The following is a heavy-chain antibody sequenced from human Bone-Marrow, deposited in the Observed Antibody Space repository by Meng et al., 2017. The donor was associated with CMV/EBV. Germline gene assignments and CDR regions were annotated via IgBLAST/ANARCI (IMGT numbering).Heavy chain of an antibody. CDR1: GFTFSSYE. V-gene: IGHV3-30*02. J-gene: IGHJ6*02. CDR2: TAYDGSNK. Sequence: GESLKISCAASGFTFSSYEMNWVRQAPGKGLEWVAFTAYDGSNKYYADSVKGRFTISRDNSRKTLYLQMDSLRPEDTAVYYCAKDGATRRVSYYGMDVWGQGTTVTVSS. CDR3: AKDGATRRVSYYGMDV. D-gene: IGHD6-6*01.